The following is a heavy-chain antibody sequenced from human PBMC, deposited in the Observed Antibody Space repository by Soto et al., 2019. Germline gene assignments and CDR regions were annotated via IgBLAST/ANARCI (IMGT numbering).Heavy chain of an antibody. J-gene: IGHJ4*02. CDR3: ARVSSSSFSDH. V-gene: IGHV4-59*01. Sequence: SETLSLTCTVSGGSISSYYWSWVRQPPGKGLEWIGYIYYSGSTNYNPSLKSRVTISVDTSKNQFSLKLSSVTAADTAVYYCARVSSSSFSDHWGQGTLVTVSS. CDR2: IYYSGST. CDR1: GGSISSYY. D-gene: IGHD6-6*01.